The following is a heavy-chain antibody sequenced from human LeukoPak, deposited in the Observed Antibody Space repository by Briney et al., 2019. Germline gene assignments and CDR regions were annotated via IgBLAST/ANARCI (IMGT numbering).Heavy chain of an antibody. J-gene: IGHJ4*02. V-gene: IGHV4-59*01. CDR3: ARDRPGDYFDS. CDR2: IYYSGST. D-gene: IGHD4-17*01. Sequence: SSETLSLTCTVSGGSISSYYWSWIRQPPGKGLEWIGYIYYSGSTNYNPSLKSRVAISVDTSKNQFSLKLSSVTAADTAVYYCARDRPGDYFDSWGQGTLVTVSS. CDR1: GGSISSYY.